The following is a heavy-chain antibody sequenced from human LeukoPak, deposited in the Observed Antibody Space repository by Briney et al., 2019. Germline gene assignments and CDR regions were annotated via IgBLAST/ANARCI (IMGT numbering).Heavy chain of an antibody. CDR3: ARNRGYSGYGMDV. V-gene: IGHV2-70*11. J-gene: IGHJ6*02. CDR2: IDCDDDK. D-gene: IGHD5-12*01. CDR1: GYYFSSSGMC. Sequence: SGPALVKPTPTLTLTCTFSGYYFSSSGMCVSWIRQPPGKTLEWLARIDCDDDKHYTTSLKTRLTISKDTSKNQVVLTMTSMDPVDTATYYCARNRGYSGYGMDVWGQGTTVTVSS.